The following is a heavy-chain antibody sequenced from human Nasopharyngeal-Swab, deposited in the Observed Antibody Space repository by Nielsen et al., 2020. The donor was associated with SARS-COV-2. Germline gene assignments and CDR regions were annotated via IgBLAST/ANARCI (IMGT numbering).Heavy chain of an antibody. D-gene: IGHD3-22*01. CDR2: ISSSSSYI. Sequence: GESLKISCAASGFTFSSYAMSWVRQAPGKGLEWVSSISSSSSYIYYADSVKGRFTISRDNAKNSLYLQMNSLRAEDTAVYYCARGRGWYYYDSSGYYYQDWGQGTLVTVSS. CDR3: ARGRGWYYYDSSGYYYQD. V-gene: IGHV3-21*01. CDR1: GFTFSSYA. J-gene: IGHJ1*01.